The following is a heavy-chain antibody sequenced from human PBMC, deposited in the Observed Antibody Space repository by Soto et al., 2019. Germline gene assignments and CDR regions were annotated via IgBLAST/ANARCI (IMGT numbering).Heavy chain of an antibody. CDR1: GGSISNGGYS. Sequence: QLQLQESGSGLVKPSQTLSLTCAVSGGSISNGGYSWSWIRQPPGKGLEWIGYIYHSGSTYYNSSLKSRATISGVRSTKQSSLQLGSVPAAETAVYYCARVPTPWCQRTMVTVSS. V-gene: IGHV4-30-2*01. CDR2: IYHSGST. CDR3: ARVPTP. J-gene: IGHJ5*02. D-gene: IGHD2-2*01.